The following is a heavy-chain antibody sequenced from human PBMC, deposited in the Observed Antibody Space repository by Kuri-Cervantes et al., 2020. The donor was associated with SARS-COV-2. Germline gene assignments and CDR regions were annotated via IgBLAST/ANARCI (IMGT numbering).Heavy chain of an antibody. Sequence: ESLKISCTVSGYSISSGYYWGWIRQPPGKGLEWIGSIYHSGSTYYNPSLKSRVTISIDTSKNQFSLKLSSVTAADTAVYYCASLPLATYFDYWGQGTLVTVSS. D-gene: IGHD5/OR15-5a*01. CDR1: GYSISSGYY. V-gene: IGHV4-38-2*02. CDR2: IYHSGST. J-gene: IGHJ4*02. CDR3: ASLPLATYFDY.